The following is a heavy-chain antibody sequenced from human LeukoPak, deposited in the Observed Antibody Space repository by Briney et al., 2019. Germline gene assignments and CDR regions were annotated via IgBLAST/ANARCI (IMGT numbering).Heavy chain of an antibody. CDR1: GFTVSSNY. CDR2: ISGTGDTK. J-gene: IGHJ4*02. D-gene: IGHD2-21*02. CDR3: ARDQNGDSVYSPLFYFDY. V-gene: IGHV3-23*01. Sequence: GGSLRLSCAASGFTVSSNYMSWVRQAPGKGLEWVSGISGTGDTKHYADSVKGRFTISRDNFKNTVYLQMNSLRPEDTAVYYCARDQNGDSVYSPLFYFDYWGQGTLVTVSS.